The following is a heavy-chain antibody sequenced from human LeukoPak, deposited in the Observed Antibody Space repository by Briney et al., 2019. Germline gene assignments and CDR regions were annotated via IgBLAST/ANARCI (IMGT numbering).Heavy chain of an antibody. D-gene: IGHD4-17*01. CDR2: IIPILGIA. CDR3: AREWRGTTVTTWGINDAFHI. Sequence: SVNVSCQASGGIFSSYAISWVRQAPGQGLEWMGRIIPILGIADYTQKFQGRLTITADKSTTTAYMELSSLRFEDTAVYYCAREWRGTTVTTWGINDAFHIWGQGTMVTVCS. J-gene: IGHJ3*02. V-gene: IGHV1-69*04. CDR1: GGIFSSYA.